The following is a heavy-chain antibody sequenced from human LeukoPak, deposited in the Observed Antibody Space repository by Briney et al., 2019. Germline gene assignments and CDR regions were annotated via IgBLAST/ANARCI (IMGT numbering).Heavy chain of an antibody. CDR3: ARGRSNLRFLGWLLYYYYMDV. V-gene: IGHV7-4-1*02. CDR1: GYTFTSYA. Sequence: GASVKVSCKASGYTFTSYAMNWVRQAPGQGLEWMGWINTNTGNPTYAQGFTGRFVFPLDTSVSTAYLQISSLKAEDTAVYYCARGRSNLRFLGWLLYYYYMDVWGKGTTVTVSS. D-gene: IGHD3-3*01. CDR2: INTNTGNP. J-gene: IGHJ6*03.